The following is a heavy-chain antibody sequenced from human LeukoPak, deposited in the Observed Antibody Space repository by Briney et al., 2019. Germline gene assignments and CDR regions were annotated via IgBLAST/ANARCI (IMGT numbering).Heavy chain of an antibody. CDR1: GGSISSNNW. J-gene: IGHJ4*02. Sequence: PSGTLSLTCAVSGGSISSNNWWGWVRQPPGKGLEWIGEIYHTGSPNYNPSLKSRVTISVDKSRNHFSLNLSSVTAADTAVYYCARVNINNWHSCDYWGQGTLVTVSS. D-gene: IGHD1-1*01. V-gene: IGHV4-4*02. CDR2: IYHTGSP. CDR3: ARVNINNWHSCDY.